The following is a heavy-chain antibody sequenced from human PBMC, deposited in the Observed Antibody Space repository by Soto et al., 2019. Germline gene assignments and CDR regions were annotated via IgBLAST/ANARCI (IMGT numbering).Heavy chain of an antibody. J-gene: IGHJ4*02. CDR1: GGSFSGYY. CDR2: INLSGST. D-gene: IGHD6-13*01. Sequence: SETLSLTCAVYGGSFSGYYWSWIRQPPGKGLEWIGEINLSGSTNYNPSLKSRVTISVDTSKNQFSLKLSSVTAADTAVYYCARNPGYSSSWYSDYWGQGTLVTVSS. CDR3: ARNPGYSSSWYSDY. V-gene: IGHV4-34*01.